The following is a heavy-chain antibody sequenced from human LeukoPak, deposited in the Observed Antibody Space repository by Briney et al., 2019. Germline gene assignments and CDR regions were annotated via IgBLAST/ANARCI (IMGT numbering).Heavy chain of an antibody. J-gene: IGHJ6*03. CDR2: ISPSGGST. D-gene: IGHD5-18*01. V-gene: IGHV1-46*01. Sequence: ASVKVSCKAFGYTFTSNYMHWVRQAPGQGPEWMGVISPSGGSTTYAQKFQGRVTLTRDMSTSTDYLELSSLRSEDTAVYYCARSGYSYGYYYYYYMDVWGKGTTVTISS. CDR3: ARSGYSYGYYYYYYMDV. CDR1: GYTFTSNY.